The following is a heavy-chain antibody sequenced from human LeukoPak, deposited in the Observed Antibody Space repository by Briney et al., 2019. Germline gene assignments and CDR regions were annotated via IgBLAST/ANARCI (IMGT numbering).Heavy chain of an antibody. CDR1: GFTFSNYN. D-gene: IGHD5-24*01. CDR2: ISSSSSYL. CDR3: ARIRMATQRGDFDC. V-gene: IGHV3-21*01. Sequence: GGSLRLSCAASGFTFSNYNMNWVRQAPGKGLEWVSSISSSSSYLYYADSMKGRFTISRDNAKNSLYLQMNSLRAEDTAVYYCARIRMATQRGDFDCWGQGTLVTVAS. J-gene: IGHJ4*02.